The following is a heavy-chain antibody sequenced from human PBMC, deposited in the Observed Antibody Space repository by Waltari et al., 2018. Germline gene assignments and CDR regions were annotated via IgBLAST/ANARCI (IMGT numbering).Heavy chain of an antibody. V-gene: IGHV3-49*04. Sequence: EVQLVESGGGLVQPGRSLRLPCKPSAFTFGDYAVGWVRQAPGKGLEWVGFINSEFYGGTTKYAASVKGRFIMSRDDSKNTAYLQMNSLKTEDTAMYYCTRGYCSSDSCYHSSWGQGTLVTVSS. D-gene: IGHD2-2*01. J-gene: IGHJ5*02. CDR1: AFTFGDYA. CDR3: TRGYCSSDSCYHSS. CDR2: INSEFYGGTT.